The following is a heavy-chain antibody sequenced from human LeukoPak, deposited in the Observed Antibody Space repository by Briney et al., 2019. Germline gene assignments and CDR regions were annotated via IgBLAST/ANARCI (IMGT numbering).Heavy chain of an antibody. CDR3: AKDPVEWFGEYFDY. V-gene: IGHV3-23*01. J-gene: IGHJ4*02. D-gene: IGHD3-10*01. CDR1: GFTFSNYD. CDR2: ISGSGGST. Sequence: AGGSLRLSCAASGFTFSNYDIHWVRQAPGKGLEWVSAISGSGGSTYYADSVKGRFTISRDNSKNTLYLQMNSLRAEDTAVYYCAKDPVEWFGEYFDYWGQGTLVTVSS.